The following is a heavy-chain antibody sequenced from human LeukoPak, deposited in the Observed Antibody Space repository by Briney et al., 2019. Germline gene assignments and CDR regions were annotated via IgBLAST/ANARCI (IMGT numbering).Heavy chain of an antibody. Sequence: SVKVSCKASGGTFSSYAISWVRQAPGQGLEWMGGIIPVFGTANYAQKFQGRVTITADKSTSTAYMELSGLRSEDTAVYYCARAKLVDTAMVTLLYWGQGTLVTVSS. CDR3: ARAKLVDTAMVTLLY. J-gene: IGHJ4*02. V-gene: IGHV1-69*06. CDR1: GGTFSSYA. CDR2: IIPVFGTA. D-gene: IGHD5-18*01.